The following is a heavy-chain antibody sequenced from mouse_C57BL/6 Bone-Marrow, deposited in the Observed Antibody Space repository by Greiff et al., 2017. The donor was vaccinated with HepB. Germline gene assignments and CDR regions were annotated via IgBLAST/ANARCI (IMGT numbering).Heavy chain of an antibody. V-gene: IGHV1-72*01. CDR1: GYTFTSYW. D-gene: IGHD4-1*01. J-gene: IGHJ2*01. CDR2: IDPNSGGT. Sequence: VQLQQPGAELVKPGASVKLSCKASGYTFTSYWMHWVKQRPGRGLEWMGRIDPNSGGTKYNEKFKSMATLTVDKPSSTAYMQRSSLTSEDSAVYSCARHWVDYWGQGTTLTVSS. CDR3: ARHWVDY.